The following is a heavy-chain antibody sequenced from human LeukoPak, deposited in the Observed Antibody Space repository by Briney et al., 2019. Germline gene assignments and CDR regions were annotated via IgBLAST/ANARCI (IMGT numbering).Heavy chain of an antibody. CDR3: ARETILAVAGDF. CDR2: ISSSGSTI. J-gene: IGHJ4*02. CDR1: GFTFSFYE. Sequence: GGSLRLSCAASGFTFSFYEMNWVRQAPGKGLEWVSYISSSGSTIYCADSVKGRFTISRDNAKNSLYLQMNSLRADDTAVYYCARETILAVAGDFWGQGTLVTVSS. V-gene: IGHV3-48*03. D-gene: IGHD6-19*01.